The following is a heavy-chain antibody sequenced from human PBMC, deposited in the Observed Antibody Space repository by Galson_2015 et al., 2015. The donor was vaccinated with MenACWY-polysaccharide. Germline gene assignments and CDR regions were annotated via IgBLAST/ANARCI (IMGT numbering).Heavy chain of an antibody. CDR3: AKGGREVDNWLDP. J-gene: IGHJ5*02. Sequence: SLRLSCAVSGFTFSSYVMSWVRQAPGRGLEWVSSITDSGSSTYYVDSVKGRFTISRDNSKYTLFLQMNSLRADDTAVYYCAKGGREVDNWLDPWGQGALVTVSS. CDR1: GFTFSSYV. CDR2: ITDSGSST. V-gene: IGHV3-23*01. D-gene: IGHD1-26*01.